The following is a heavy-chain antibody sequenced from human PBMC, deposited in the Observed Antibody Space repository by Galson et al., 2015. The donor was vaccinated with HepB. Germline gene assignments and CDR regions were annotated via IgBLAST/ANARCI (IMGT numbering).Heavy chain of an antibody. Sequence: LSLTCTVSGGSISSSSYYWGWIRQPPGKGLEWIGSIYYRGSTYYNPSLKSRVTISVDTSKNQFSLKLSSVTAADTAVYYCAREYYYYGMDVWGQGTTVTVSS. CDR2: IYYRGST. J-gene: IGHJ6*02. CDR3: AREYYYYGMDV. V-gene: IGHV4-39*07. CDR1: GGSISSSSYY.